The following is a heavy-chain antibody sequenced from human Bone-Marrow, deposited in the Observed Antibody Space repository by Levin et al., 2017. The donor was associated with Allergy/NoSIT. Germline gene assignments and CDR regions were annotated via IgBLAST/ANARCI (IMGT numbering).Heavy chain of an antibody. V-gene: IGHV3-30*03. CDR3: ARTSGRLPRDYETKDFDY. D-gene: IGHD4-17*01. J-gene: IGHJ4*02. CDR2: ISSNGMNM. Sequence: GESLKISCAASGLSFTNHAIHWVRQAPGKGLEWVALISSNGMNMYYADSLQGRFTISRDISKSTVYLQMNSLRADDTAVYYCARTSGRLPRDYETKDFDYWGQGTLVTVSS. CDR1: GLSFTNHA.